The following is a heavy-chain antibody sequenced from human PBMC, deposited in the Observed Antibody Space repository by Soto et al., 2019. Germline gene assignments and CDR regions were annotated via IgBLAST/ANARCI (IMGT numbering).Heavy chain of an antibody. V-gene: IGHV4-34*01. J-gene: IGHJ3*02. CDR2: INHSGST. Sequence: SETLSLTGAGYGGSFSGYYWSCIRQPPGKGLEWIGEINHSGSTNYNPSLKSRVTISVDTSKNQFSLKLSSVTAADTAVYYCARISIFGVVVDAFDIWGQGTMVTVSS. D-gene: IGHD3-3*01. CDR3: ARISIFGVVVDAFDI. CDR1: GGSFSGYY.